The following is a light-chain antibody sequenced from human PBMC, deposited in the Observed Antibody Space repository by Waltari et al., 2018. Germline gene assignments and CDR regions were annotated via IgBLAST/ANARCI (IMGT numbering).Light chain of an antibody. Sequence: SYVLTQPPSVSVAPGKTATISCGGNNIGSKSVHWYQQQAGQAPVLVIYYDSGRPSGIPDRISGANSGDTATLTISRVEAGDEASYYCQVWDSESDHVVYGGGTKLTVL. J-gene: IGLJ2*01. V-gene: IGLV3-21*04. CDR3: QVWDSESDHVV. CDR1: NIGSKS. CDR2: YDS.